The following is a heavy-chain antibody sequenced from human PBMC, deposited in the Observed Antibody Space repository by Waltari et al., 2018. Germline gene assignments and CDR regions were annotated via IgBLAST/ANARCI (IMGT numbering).Heavy chain of an antibody. CDR1: GFAFSDAW. D-gene: IGHD3-3*01. J-gene: IGHJ4*02. CDR2: IKDKSDGGTT. Sequence: EGQLVESGGGLVQPGGSVTLSCAASGFAFSDAWMSWVRRVPGKGLEGVGRIKDKSDGGTTDYATPVKGRFTISRDDSKNLLSLEMNSLKTDDTGVYYCVAPWTIWGQGTLVTVSS. V-gene: IGHV3-15*01. CDR3: VAPWTI.